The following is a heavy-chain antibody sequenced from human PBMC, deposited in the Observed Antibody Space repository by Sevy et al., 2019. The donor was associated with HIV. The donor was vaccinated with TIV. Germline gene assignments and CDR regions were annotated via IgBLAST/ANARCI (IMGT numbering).Heavy chain of an antibody. CDR1: GYTFTGYY. CDR3: ARMGDYYDSSGYYPLKF. D-gene: IGHD3-22*01. CDR2: INPNSGGT. Sequence: ASVKVSCKASGYTFTGYYVHWVRQAPGQVLEWMGWINPNSGGTYFAKKFQDSVTMTTDTSVNTAYMELRSLRFDDTAVYYCARMGDYYDSSGYYPLKFWGQGTLVTVSS. V-gene: IGHV1-2*02. J-gene: IGHJ4*02.